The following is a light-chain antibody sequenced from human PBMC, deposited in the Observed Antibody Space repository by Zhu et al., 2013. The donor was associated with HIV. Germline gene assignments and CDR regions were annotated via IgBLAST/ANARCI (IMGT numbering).Light chain of an antibody. J-gene: IGLJ2*01. CDR2: ANT. Sequence: QSVLTQPPSVSGAPGQRVTISCTGSSSNIGAPYDVHWYQQLPGSAPKLLIYANTNRPSGVPDRFSGSKSGTSASLAITGLQAEDEADYYCQSYDSSLSGPYVIFGGGTKLTVL. V-gene: IGLV1-40*01. CDR3: QSYDSSLSGPYVI. CDR1: SSNIGAPYD.